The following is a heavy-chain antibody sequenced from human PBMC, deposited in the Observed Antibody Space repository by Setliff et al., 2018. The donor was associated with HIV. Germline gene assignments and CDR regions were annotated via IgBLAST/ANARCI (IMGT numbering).Heavy chain of an antibody. V-gene: IGHV4-61*09. CDR2: ISTTGST. J-gene: IGHJ6*03. CDR1: GDSITSGTYY. D-gene: IGHD3-9*01. CDR3: ARGHDNKYYYFYYMDV. Sequence: SETLSLTCAVSGDSITSGTYYWSWIRQPAGMRLEWIGHISTTGSTNYNPSLKSRVIMSVDTSRNQFSLKLSSVTAADTAVYYCARGHDNKYYYFYYMDVWGKGTTVTVSS.